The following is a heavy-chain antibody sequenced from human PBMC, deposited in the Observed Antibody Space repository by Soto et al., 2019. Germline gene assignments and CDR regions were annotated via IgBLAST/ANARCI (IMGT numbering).Heavy chain of an antibody. J-gene: IGHJ3*02. CDR1: GFTFSSYA. D-gene: IGHD3-3*01. V-gene: IGHV3-30*04. CDR3: AKDGDLWSGHYTGADDAFDI. Sequence: QVQLVESGGGVVQPGRSLRLSCAASGFTFSSYAMHWVRQAPGKGLEWVAVISYDGSNKYYADSVKGRFTISRDNSKNTLYLKMNFLRVDDTAVYYCAKDGDLWSGHYTGADDAFDIWGRGTMVTVSS. CDR2: ISYDGSNK.